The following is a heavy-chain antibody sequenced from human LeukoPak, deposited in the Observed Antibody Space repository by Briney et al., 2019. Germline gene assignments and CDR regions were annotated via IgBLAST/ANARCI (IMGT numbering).Heavy chain of an antibody. Sequence: PSETLSLTCTASGGSISSSTHSWGWIRRPPGKGLEWIGSIYYSGSTYYNPSLKSRVTVSVDTSKNQFSLKLSSVTAADTAVYYCVRGSTLRHYQYWGQGTLVTVSS. J-gene: IGHJ4*02. V-gene: IGHV4-39*01. CDR1: GGSISSSTHS. CDR2: IYYSGST. D-gene: IGHD3-16*01. CDR3: VRGSTLRHYQY.